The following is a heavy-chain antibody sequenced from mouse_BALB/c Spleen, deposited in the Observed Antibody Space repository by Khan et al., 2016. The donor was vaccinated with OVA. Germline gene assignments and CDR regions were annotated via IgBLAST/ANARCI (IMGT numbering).Heavy chain of an antibody. Sequence: VQLQQSGAELARPGASVKMSCKASGYTFTSYTIHWIKERPGQGLEWIGYITPSNGYTNYNQKFKDKATLTTDKSSTPAYLQLSSLTSDDSAVYNCGRDGAYHRNDGWFAYWSQGTLVTVSA. CDR2: ITPSNGYT. CDR1: GYTFTSYT. J-gene: IGHJ3*01. D-gene: IGHD2-14*01. CDR3: GRDGAYHRNDGWFAY. V-gene: IGHV1-4*01.